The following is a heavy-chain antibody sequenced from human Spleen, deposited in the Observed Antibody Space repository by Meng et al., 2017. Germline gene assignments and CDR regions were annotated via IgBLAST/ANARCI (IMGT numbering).Heavy chain of an antibody. D-gene: IGHD6-13*01. CDR3: AKAFEQQLVLLSWFDP. V-gene: IGHV3-23*01. CDR2: ISGSGGST. CDR1: GFTFSSYA. Sequence: GESLKISCAASGFTFSSYAMSWVRQAPGKGLEWVSAISGSGGSTYYADSVKGRFTISRDNSKNTLYLQMNGLRAEDTAVYYCAKAFEQQLVLLSWFDPWGQGTLVTVSS. J-gene: IGHJ5*02.